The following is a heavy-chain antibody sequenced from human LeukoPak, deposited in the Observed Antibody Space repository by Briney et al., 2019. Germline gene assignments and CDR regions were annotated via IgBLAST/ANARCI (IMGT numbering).Heavy chain of an antibody. CDR1: GGTFSSYA. J-gene: IGHJ4*02. V-gene: IGHV1-69*04. CDR3: ARGDYGAYFDY. CDR2: IIPILGIA. D-gene: IGHD3-16*01. Sequence: GASVKVSCKASGGTFSSYAISWVRQAPGQGLEWMGRIIPILGIANYAQKFQGRVTITADKSTSTAYMELSSLRSEDTAVYYCARGDYGAYFDYWGQGTLVTVSS.